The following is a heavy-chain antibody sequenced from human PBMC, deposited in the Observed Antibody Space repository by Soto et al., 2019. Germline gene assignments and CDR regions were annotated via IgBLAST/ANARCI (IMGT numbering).Heavy chain of an antibody. V-gene: IGHV3-23*01. CDR1: GFTFSSYA. Sequence: GGSLRLSCAASGFTFSSYAMSWVRQAPGKGLEWVSAISGSGGSTYYADSVKGRFTISRDNSKNTLYLQMNSLRAEDTAVYYCAKDEGITIFGVVITPFDYWGQGTLVTVSS. J-gene: IGHJ4*02. D-gene: IGHD3-3*01. CDR3: AKDEGITIFGVVITPFDY. CDR2: ISGSGGST.